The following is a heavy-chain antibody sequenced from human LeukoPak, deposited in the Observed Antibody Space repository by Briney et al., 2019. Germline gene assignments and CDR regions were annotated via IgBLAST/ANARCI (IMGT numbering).Heavy chain of an antibody. D-gene: IGHD6-6*01. V-gene: IGHV4-59*01. CDR1: APSISTTC. J-gene: IGHJ6*02. CDR3: TRDSGPLLKYSISYGMDV. Sequence: SATLSLTYTVAAPSISTTCWSWVRQPPGKGLEWHGYIYYSGSTNYNPSLKSRVTISVDTSKNQFSLKLSSVTAADTAVYYCTRDSGPLLKYSISYGMDVWGQGTTVTVSS. CDR2: IYYSGST.